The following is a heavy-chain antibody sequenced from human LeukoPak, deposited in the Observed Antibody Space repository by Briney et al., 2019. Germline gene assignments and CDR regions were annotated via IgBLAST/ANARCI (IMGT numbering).Heavy chain of an antibody. CDR3: ARGAVTTAVHWHFSL. D-gene: IGHD4-17*01. Sequence: EASVKVSCKSSGYTFTNYYISWVRQATGQGLEWMGWMNPAGDDAGYAQKFQGRKTLTRDNSVSTVYMELNSLRSEDTAVYYCARGAVTTAVHWHFSLWGRGTLVTVSS. J-gene: IGHJ2*01. V-gene: IGHV1-8*01. CDR2: MNPAGDDA. CDR1: GYTFTNYY.